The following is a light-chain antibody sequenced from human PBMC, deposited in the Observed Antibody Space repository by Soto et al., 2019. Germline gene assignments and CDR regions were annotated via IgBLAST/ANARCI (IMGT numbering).Light chain of an antibody. V-gene: IGLV1-44*01. Sequence: QSVLAQPPSASGTPGQRVTISCSGSASNIGGHIVNWYQQLPGTAPKLLIYDDNQRPSGVPDRFSGSKSGTSAFLAISGLQSEDEADYYCAAWDDSLQGWVFGGGTKLTVL. J-gene: IGLJ3*02. CDR2: DDN. CDR1: ASNIGGHI. CDR3: AAWDDSLQGWV.